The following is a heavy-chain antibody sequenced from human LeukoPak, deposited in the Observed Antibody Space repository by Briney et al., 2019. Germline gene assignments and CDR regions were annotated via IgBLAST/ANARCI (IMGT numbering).Heavy chain of an antibody. J-gene: IGHJ4*02. V-gene: IGHV3-23*01. CDR3: AKDRLGSGYYVFDY. CDR1: GFTFSSYA. D-gene: IGHD3-22*01. CDR2: VSYDITRT. Sequence: GGSLRLSCAASGFTFSSYAMTWVRQAPGKGLEWISAVSYDITRTFYADSVKGRFAISRDNSRNTLFLQMNSLRAEDTAVYYCAKDRLGSGYYVFDYWGQGTLVTVSS.